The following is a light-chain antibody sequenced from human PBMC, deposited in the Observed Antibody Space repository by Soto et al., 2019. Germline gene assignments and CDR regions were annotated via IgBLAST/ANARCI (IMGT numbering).Light chain of an antibody. V-gene: IGKV3-11*01. CDR2: DAS. CDR3: QQRGDWPLYT. CDR1: QSISYN. J-gene: IGKJ2*01. Sequence: EIVLTQSPATLSLSPGVRATLSCRASQSISYNLAWYQQKPGQAPRLLIYDASNRATGVPARFSGSGSGTDFTLSISSLEPEDFAVYYCQQRGDWPLYTFGQGSRLEIK.